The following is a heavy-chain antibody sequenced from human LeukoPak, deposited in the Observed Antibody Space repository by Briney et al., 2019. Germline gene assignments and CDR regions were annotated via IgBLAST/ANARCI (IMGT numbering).Heavy chain of an antibody. V-gene: IGHV3-30*18. CDR3: AKDRNTYCGGDCYHFDY. Sequence: GGSLRLSCAASGFTFSSYGMHWVRQAPGKGLEWVAVISYDGSNKYYADSVKGRFTISRDNSKNTLYLQMNSLRAEDTAVYYCAKDRNTYCGGDCYHFDYWGQGTLVTVSS. J-gene: IGHJ4*02. D-gene: IGHD2-21*02. CDR1: GFTFSSYG. CDR2: ISYDGSNK.